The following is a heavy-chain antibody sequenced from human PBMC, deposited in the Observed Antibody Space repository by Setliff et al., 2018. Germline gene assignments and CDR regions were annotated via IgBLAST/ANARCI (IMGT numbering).Heavy chain of an antibody. Sequence: GASVKVSCKASGGTFSNYCFSWVRQAPGQGLEWMGGIMPKFGTPNRSQKFQGRVTITADESTSTAYMELSGLTSEDTAVYYCARMTGFQYIDVWGKGTTVTVSS. CDR3: ARMTGFQYIDV. V-gene: IGHV1-69*13. J-gene: IGHJ6*03. CDR2: IMPKFGTP. CDR1: GGTFSNYC. D-gene: IGHD3-3*01.